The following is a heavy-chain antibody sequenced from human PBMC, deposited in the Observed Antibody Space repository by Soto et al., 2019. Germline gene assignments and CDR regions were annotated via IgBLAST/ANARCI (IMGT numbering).Heavy chain of an antibody. D-gene: IGHD3-10*01. J-gene: IGHJ4*02. CDR3: GKHQRGDGFGVDF. CDR1: GFTFTTFG. V-gene: IGHV3-23*05. CDR2: IDSNGGYT. Sequence: GGSLRLSCVASGFTFTTFGMIWVRQAPGKGLEWVSGIDSNGGYTYYADSVKGRFTISRDNSQNTLYLQLNSLRVEDTALYFCGKHQRGDGFGVDFWGRGTLVTVSS.